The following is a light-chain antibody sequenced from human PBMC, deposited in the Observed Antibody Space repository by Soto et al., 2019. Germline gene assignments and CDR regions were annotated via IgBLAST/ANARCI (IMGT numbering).Light chain of an antibody. V-gene: IGKV3-11*01. CDR3: QQRRNWPLT. CDR2: DAS. CDR1: ESVDSY. J-gene: IGKJ4*01. Sequence: EIVLTQSPATLSLSPGVRAALSCRASESVDSYLAWYQQKPGQAPRLLIYDASTRATGIPARFSGSGSGTDFTLTISTLEPEDFAVYYCQQRRNWPLTFGGGTEVEVK.